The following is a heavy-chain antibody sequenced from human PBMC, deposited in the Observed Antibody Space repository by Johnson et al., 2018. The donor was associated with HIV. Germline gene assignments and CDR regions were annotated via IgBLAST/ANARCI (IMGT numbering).Heavy chain of an antibody. CDR1: GFTFSNAW. Sequence: QMLLVESGGGVVQPGRSLRLSCAASGFTFSNAWMSWVRQAPGKGLEWVAFIRYDGSNKYYADSVKGRFTISRDNSKNTLYLQMNSMRAEDTAVYYCAREFARFLEWFQTDGSAFDIWGQGTMVTVSS. CDR3: AREFARFLEWFQTDGSAFDI. CDR2: IRYDGSNK. V-gene: IGHV3-30*02. D-gene: IGHD3-3*01. J-gene: IGHJ3*02.